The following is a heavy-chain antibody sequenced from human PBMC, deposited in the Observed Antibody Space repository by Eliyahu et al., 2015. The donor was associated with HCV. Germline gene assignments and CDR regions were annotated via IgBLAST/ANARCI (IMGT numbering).Heavy chain of an antibody. CDR2: LFYSGNT. V-gene: IGHV4-39*01. CDR1: GGSVTTXSXS. Sequence: QLQLQESGAGXVKPSETLALTCXLSGGSVTTXSXSWAWIRQSPGKGLEWIGSLFYSGNTYYNPSLKGRVSITADTSKNQFSLSLTSVTVADTSLYYCARATPRRDGYNFNFWFFEVWGRGTLVTVSS. D-gene: IGHD5-24*01. CDR3: ARATPRRDGYNFNFWFFEV. J-gene: IGHJ2*01.